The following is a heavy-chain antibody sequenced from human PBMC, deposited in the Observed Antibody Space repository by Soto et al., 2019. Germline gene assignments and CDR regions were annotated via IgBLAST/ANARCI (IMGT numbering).Heavy chain of an antibody. Sequence: PSETLSLTCTVSGGSISSYYWNWIRQPAGKGLEWIGRIYTSGRTNYNPSLKSRVTMSEDTSKNQFSLKLSSVTAADTAVYYCARDPVNGSIDYWGQGTLVTVSS. CDR3: ARDPVNGSIDY. CDR2: IYTSGRT. J-gene: IGHJ4*02. CDR1: GGSISSYY. V-gene: IGHV4-4*07.